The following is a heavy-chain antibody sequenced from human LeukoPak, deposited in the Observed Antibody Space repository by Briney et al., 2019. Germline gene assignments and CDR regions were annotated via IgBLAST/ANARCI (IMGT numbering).Heavy chain of an antibody. V-gene: IGHV3-64D*09. J-gene: IGHJ4*02. Sequence: PGRSLRLSCAASGFTFSSYAMHRVRQAPGEGLEYVSAISSNGGSTYYADSVKGRFTISRDNSKNTLYLQMSSLRAEDTAVYYCVKDHKSSGYYYLFDYWGQGTLVTVSS. CDR3: VKDHKSSGYYYLFDY. CDR2: ISSNGGST. CDR1: GFTFSSYA. D-gene: IGHD3-22*01.